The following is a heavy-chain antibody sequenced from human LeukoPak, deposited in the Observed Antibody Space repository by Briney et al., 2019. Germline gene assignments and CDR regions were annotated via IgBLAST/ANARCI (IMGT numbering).Heavy chain of an antibody. V-gene: IGHV4-4*08. CDR2: GYSSGNT. CDR1: DGSISIYY. CDR3: VRDRELTY. D-gene: IGHD3-10*01. J-gene: IGHJ4*02. Sequence: SETLSLTCTVSDGSISIYYWSWIRQPPGKGLEWIGYGYSSGNTNYSPSLKGRAIISADTSKSQFSLKLTSVTAADTAVYYCVRDRELTYWGQGILVTVSS.